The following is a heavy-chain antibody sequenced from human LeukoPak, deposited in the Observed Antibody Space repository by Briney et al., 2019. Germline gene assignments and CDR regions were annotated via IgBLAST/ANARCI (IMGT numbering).Heavy chain of an antibody. V-gene: IGHV3-15*01. D-gene: IGHD3-22*01. Sequence: GGSLRLSXAASGFTFSNAWMSWVRQAPGKGLEWVGRIKSKTDGGTTDYAAPVKGRFTISRDDSKNTLYLQMNSLKTEDTAVYYCTTEGQAYYDSSGSAFDYWGQGTLVTVSS. J-gene: IGHJ4*02. CDR2: IKSKTDGGTT. CDR3: TTEGQAYYDSSGSAFDY. CDR1: GFTFSNAW.